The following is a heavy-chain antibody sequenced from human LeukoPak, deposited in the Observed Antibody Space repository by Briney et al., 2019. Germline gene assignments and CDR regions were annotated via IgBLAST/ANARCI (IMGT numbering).Heavy chain of an antibody. J-gene: IGHJ4*02. D-gene: IGHD5-12*01. CDR2: ISPSGGGT. CDR1: GYIISSYY. CDR3: ARCYSGYDYGPVY. V-gene: IGHV1-46*01. Sequence: GASVKVSCKASGYIISSYYIHWVRQAPGPGLEWMGIISPSGGGTSYAQRFQGRVSVARDTSTNTVYMELSGLRSEDTAIYYCARCYSGYDYGPVYWGQGTLVTVSS.